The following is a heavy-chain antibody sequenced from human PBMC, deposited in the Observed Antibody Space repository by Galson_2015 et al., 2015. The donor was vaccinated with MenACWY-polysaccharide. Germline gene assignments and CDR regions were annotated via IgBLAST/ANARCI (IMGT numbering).Heavy chain of an antibody. D-gene: IGHD4-17*01. Sequence: TLSLTCAVSGVSISSGSHHWSWFRQYPGKSLEWIAYMFHSGGGNYNPSLRSRVTISLDKSRSQFSLNLSSVTAADTAVYFCAGIPATETSFGWFDPWGQGTLVTVSS. J-gene: IGHJ5*02. CDR1: GVSISSGSHH. V-gene: IGHV4-31*11. CDR2: MFHSGGG. CDR3: AGIPATETSFGWFDP.